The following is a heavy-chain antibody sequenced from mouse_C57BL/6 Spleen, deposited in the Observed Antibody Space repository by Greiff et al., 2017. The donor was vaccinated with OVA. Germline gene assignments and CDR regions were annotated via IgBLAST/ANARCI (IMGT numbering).Heavy chain of an antibody. CDR3: ARASDGYFDY. CDR2: IHPNSGST. CDR1: GYTFTSYW. V-gene: IGHV1-64*01. J-gene: IGHJ2*01. D-gene: IGHD2-3*01. Sequence: QVQLQQSGAELVKPGASVKLSCKASGYTFTSYWMHWVKQRPGQGLEWIGMIHPNSGSTNYNEKFKSKATLTVDKSSSTAYMQLSSLTSEASAVYYCARASDGYFDYWGQGTTLTVSS.